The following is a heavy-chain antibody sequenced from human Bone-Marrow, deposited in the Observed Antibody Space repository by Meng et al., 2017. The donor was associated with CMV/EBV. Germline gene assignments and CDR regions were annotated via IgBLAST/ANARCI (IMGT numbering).Heavy chain of an antibody. CDR1: GGSISSSSYY. V-gene: IGHV4-39*01. CDR3: ASNGYNGGY. Sequence: SETLSLTCTVSGGSISSSSYYWGWIRQPPGKGLEWIVSIYYSGSTYYNPSLKSRVTISVDTSKDQFSLKLSSVTAADTAVYYCASNGYNGGYWGQGTLVTVSS. J-gene: IGHJ4*02. CDR2: IYYSGST. D-gene: IGHD5-24*01.